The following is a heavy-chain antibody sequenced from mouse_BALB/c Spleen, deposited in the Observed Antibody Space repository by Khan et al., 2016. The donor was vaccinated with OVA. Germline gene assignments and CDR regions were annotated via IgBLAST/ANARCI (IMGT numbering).Heavy chain of an antibody. Sequence: VQLQQSGPDLVKPGASVKISCKASGYSFTGYYMPWVKQIHGKSLEWIGRINPNNGGTSYNQKFKGKALLTVDKSSSTASMELRSLTSEDSAVYYCAGDGYFSAWFAYWGQGTLVTVSA. CDR2: INPNNGGT. J-gene: IGHJ3*01. D-gene: IGHD2-3*01. CDR1: GYSFTGYY. CDR3: AGDGYFSAWFAY. V-gene: IGHV1-31*01.